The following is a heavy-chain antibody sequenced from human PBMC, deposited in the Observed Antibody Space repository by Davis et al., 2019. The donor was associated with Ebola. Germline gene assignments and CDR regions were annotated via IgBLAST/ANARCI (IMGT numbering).Heavy chain of an antibody. CDR3: ARARDMATIGDYAMDV. CDR1: GGTFSSYT. Sequence: AASVKVSCKASGGTFSSYTISWVRLAPGQGLEWMGRIIPMLGIANYAQKVQGRVTITADISTTAYMELSSRGSEDTAVYYCARARDMATIGDYAMDVWGQGTTVTVSS. D-gene: IGHD5-24*01. CDR2: IIPMLGIA. J-gene: IGHJ6*02. V-gene: IGHV1-69*02.